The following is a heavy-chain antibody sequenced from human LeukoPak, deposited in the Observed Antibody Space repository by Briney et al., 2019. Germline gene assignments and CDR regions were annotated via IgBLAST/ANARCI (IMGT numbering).Heavy chain of an antibody. D-gene: IGHD2-2*02. CDR1: GYTFTSYG. J-gene: IGHJ4*02. CDR2: ISGYNGNT. V-gene: IGHV1-18*01. Sequence: GASVKVSCKASGYTFTSYGISWVRQAPGQGLEWMGWISGYNGNTNYAQKLRGRVTMTTDTSTSTAYMELRSLRSDDTAVYYCARVLYCSSTSCYSFDYWGQGTLVTVSS. CDR3: ARVLYCSSTSCYSFDY.